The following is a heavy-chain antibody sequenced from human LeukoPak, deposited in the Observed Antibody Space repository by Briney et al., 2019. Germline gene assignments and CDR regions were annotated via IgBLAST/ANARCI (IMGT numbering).Heavy chain of an antibody. CDR2: ISYDGSNK. V-gene: IGHV3-30-3*01. J-gene: IGHJ4*02. Sequence: PGGSLRLSCVVSGFSFSDFSMHWVRQAPGKGLEWVAVISYDGSNKYYADSVKGRFTISRDNSKNTLYLQMNSLRAEDTAVYYCASLSRKDFDYWGQGTLVTVSS. CDR3: ASLSRKDFDY. CDR1: GFSFSDFS. D-gene: IGHD3-3*02.